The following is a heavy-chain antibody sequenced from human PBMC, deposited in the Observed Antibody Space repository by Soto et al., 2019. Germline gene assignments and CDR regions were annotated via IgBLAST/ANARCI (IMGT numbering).Heavy chain of an antibody. D-gene: IGHD1-26*01. CDR3: ATIGIVGATSVDY. CDR2: ISTSGST. CDR1: GGSVTSRSYY. J-gene: IGHJ4*02. V-gene: IGHV4-61*01. Sequence: SETLSLTCTVSGGSVTSRSYYWSWIRQPPGKGLEWIGYISTSGSTNDNPSLKSRVTISLDTSKNQFSLKLSSVTAADTAVYYCATIGIVGATSVDYWGQGTLVTVSS.